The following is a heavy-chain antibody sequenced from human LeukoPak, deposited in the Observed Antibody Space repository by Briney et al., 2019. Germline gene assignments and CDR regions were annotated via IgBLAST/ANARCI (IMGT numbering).Heavy chain of an antibody. CDR2: MNPNSGNT. D-gene: IGHD2-2*02. V-gene: IGHV1-8*01. CDR1: GYTFTCYD. CDR3: ARGRYCSSTSCYSYYYYMDV. Sequence: GASVKVSCKASGYTFTCYDINWVRQATGQGLEWMGWMNPNSGNTGYAQKFQGRVTMARNTSISTAYMELSSLRSEDTAVYYCARGRYCSSTSCYSYYYYMDVWGKGTTVTVSS. J-gene: IGHJ6*03.